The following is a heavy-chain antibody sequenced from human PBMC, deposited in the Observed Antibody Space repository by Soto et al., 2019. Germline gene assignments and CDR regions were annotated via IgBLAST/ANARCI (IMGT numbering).Heavy chain of an antibody. CDR1: GFTFSTYG. V-gene: IGHV3-30*03. CDR3: ARVIRADSTSSNFYYYSGLDV. J-gene: IGHJ6*02. CDR2: ISNNGINK. Sequence: QVQLVESGGGVVQPGRSLRLSCAASGFTFSTYGMHWVHQAPGKGLEWLAVISNNGINKYYADSVKGRFTISRDNSKDTLFLQMNSLRGEDTAIYYCARVIRADSTSSNFYYYSGLDVWGQGTTVTVSS. D-gene: IGHD6-6*01.